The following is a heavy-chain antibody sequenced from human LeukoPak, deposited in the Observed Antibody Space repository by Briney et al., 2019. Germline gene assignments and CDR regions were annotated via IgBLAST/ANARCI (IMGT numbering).Heavy chain of an antibody. D-gene: IGHD6-19*01. Sequence: GASAKVSCKASGYTFTSYGISWVRQAPGQGLEWMGWISAYNGNTNYAQMLQGRVTMTTDTSTSTAYMDLRSLRSDDTAVYYCARGGRQQWLISFDYWGQGTLVTVSS. V-gene: IGHV1-18*01. CDR3: ARGGRQQWLISFDY. CDR2: ISAYNGNT. CDR1: GYTFTSYG. J-gene: IGHJ4*02.